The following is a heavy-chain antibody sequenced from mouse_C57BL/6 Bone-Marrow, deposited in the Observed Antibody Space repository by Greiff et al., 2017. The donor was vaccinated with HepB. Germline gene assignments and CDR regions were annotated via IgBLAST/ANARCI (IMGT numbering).Heavy chain of an antibody. CDR3: ARRITTVVATVDY. Sequence: QVQLQQPGAELVRPGTSVKLSCKASGYTFTSYWMHWVKQRPGQGLEWIGVIDPSDSYTNYNQKFKGKATLTVDTSSSTAYMQLSSLTSEDSAVYYCARRITTVVATVDYWGQGTTLTVSS. CDR1: GYTFTSYW. J-gene: IGHJ2*01. V-gene: IGHV1-59*01. D-gene: IGHD1-1*01. CDR2: IDPSDSYT.